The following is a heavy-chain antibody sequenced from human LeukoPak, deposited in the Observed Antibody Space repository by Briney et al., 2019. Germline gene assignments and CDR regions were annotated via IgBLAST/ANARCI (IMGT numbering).Heavy chain of an antibody. Sequence: GGSLRLSCEASGFTFSSYGMHWVRQAPGKGLEWVAIIWYDGSNKYYADSVKGRFTISRDSSKNMVYLHMNSLRVEDTAIYSCARNNGNYILDDWGQGTLVSVSS. J-gene: IGHJ4*02. CDR3: ARNNGNYILDD. CDR2: IWYDGSNK. CDR1: GFTFSSYG. V-gene: IGHV3-33*01. D-gene: IGHD1-26*01.